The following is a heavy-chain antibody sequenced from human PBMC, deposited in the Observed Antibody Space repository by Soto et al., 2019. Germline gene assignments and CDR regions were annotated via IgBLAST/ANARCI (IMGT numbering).Heavy chain of an antibody. CDR2: INPNSRGT. J-gene: IGHJ5*02. Sequence: ASVKVSCKASGYTFTDYFTHWVRQAPGQGFEWMGWINPNSRGTNYAQKFQGRVTMTRDTSNSTAYMELRGLRSDDTAVYYCARVTLKAGNWFDPWGQGTLVTVS. V-gene: IGHV1-2*02. CDR1: GYTFTDYF. CDR3: ARVTLKAGNWFDP.